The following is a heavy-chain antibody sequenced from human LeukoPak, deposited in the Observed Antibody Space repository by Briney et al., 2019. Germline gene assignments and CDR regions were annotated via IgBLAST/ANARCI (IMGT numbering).Heavy chain of an antibody. CDR1: GFTFSKYG. CDR2: IRHDGSDK. J-gene: IGHJ4*02. V-gene: IGHV3-30*02. Sequence: GGSLRLSCEASGFTFSKYGMHWVRQAPGKGLEWVAFIRHDGSDKYYIDSVKDRFIISRDNSKNTLYLQMNSLRTDDTAVYYCANEFNYYGSGSYGWGQGTLVTVSS. D-gene: IGHD3-10*01. CDR3: ANEFNYYGSGSYG.